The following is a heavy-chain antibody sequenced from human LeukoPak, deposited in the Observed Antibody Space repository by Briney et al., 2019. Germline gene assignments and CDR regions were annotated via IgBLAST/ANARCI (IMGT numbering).Heavy chain of an antibody. CDR2: IGTAGDT. V-gene: IGHV3-13*01. CDR1: GFTFSSHD. D-gene: IGHD3-22*01. Sequence: GGSLRLSCAASGFTFSSHDLHWVRQVTGKGLEWVSAIGTAGDTYYPGSVKGRFTISRENAKNSLYLQMNSLRAGDTAVYYCARGPPVLRATNYYDDSGFFDNWGQGTLVTVSS. J-gene: IGHJ4*02. CDR3: ARGPPVLRATNYYDDSGFFDN.